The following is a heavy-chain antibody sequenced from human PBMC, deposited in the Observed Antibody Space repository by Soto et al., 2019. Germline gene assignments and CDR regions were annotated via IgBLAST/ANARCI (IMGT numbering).Heavy chain of an antibody. CDR3: ARRVDYFYQYMDV. CDR2: ISTYNGNT. V-gene: IGHV1-18*01. J-gene: IGHJ6*03. CDR1: GYPFTSYS. Sequence: QVQLMQSGAEVKKPGASVKVSCKASGYPFTSYSISWVRQAPGQGLEWMGWISTYNGNTNYAQKFQGRLTMTTDTSTSTAYMEVRSLSSDDTAGYYCARRVDYFYQYMDVWGKGTTVTVSS.